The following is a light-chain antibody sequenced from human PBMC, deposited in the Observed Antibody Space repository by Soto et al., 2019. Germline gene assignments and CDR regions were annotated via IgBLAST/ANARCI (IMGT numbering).Light chain of an antibody. Sequence: QSVLTPPPSVSAAPGQKVTISCSGSSSNIGNNYVSWYQQLPGTAPKLLIYDNNKRPSGIPGRFSGSKSGTSATLGITGLQTGDEADYYCGTWDSSLSAVVFGGGTKLTVL. CDR1: SSNIGNNY. CDR3: GTWDSSLSAVV. J-gene: IGLJ2*01. V-gene: IGLV1-51*01. CDR2: DNN.